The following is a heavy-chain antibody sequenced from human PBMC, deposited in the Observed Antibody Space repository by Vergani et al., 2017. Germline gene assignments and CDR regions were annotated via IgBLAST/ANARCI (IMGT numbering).Heavy chain of an antibody. CDR2: SYYTGTAST. J-gene: IGHJ4*02. V-gene: IGHV4-38-2*01. Sequence: QVQLQESGPGLVKPSETLSLICDVFDFISNGHYWGWIRQPPGGELQWIGISYYTGTASTYYNPSLRSRVTISVDTSKDQFSLHLTSVTAADTAVYYCVRVEKDILGGPDIWGRGTLVTVSS. D-gene: IGHD3-16*01. CDR1: DFISNGHY. CDR3: VRVEKDILGGPDI.